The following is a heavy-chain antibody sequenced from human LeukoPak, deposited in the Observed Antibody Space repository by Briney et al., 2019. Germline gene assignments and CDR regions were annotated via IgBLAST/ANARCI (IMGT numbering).Heavy chain of an antibody. V-gene: IGHV4-59*08. D-gene: IGHD2-15*01. Sequence: SETLSLTCAVSGVSISSYYWSRIRQPPGQGLEWIGYIYYSGSTNYNTSLKSRVTISVDTSKTPFSLKLSAVTAAVTAVYYCAIQPCRSGGSCYSAASGYFDYWGQGTLFTVSS. CDR1: GVSISSYY. CDR3: AIQPCRSGGSCYSAASGYFDY. J-gene: IGHJ4*02. CDR2: IYYSGST.